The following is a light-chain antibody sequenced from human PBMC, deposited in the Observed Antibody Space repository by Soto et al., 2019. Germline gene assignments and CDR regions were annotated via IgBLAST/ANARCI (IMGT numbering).Light chain of an antibody. V-gene: IGLV1-47*01. CDR2: RNN. J-gene: IGLJ2*01. CDR3: AAWDDSLSVV. Sequence: QSVLTQPPSASGTRGQRVTISCSGSSSNIGSNYVYWYQQLPGTAPKLLIYRNNQRPSGVPDRFSGSKSGTSASLAISGLRSEDEADYYCAAWDDSLSVVFGGGTKVTVL. CDR1: SSNIGSNY.